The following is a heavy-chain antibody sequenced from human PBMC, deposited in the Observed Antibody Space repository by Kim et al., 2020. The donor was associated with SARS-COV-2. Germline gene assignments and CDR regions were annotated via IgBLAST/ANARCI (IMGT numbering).Heavy chain of an antibody. CDR2: ISSSGSTI. CDR3: ARVLQGNRRWLLSTWYGMDV. CDR1: GFTFSSYE. D-gene: IGHD3-3*01. V-gene: IGHV3-48*03. Sequence: GGSLRLSCAASGFTFSSYEMNWVRQAPGKGLEWVSYISSSGSTIYYADSVKGRFAISRDNAKNSLYLQMNSLRAEDTAVYYCARVLQGNRRWLLSTWYGMDVWGQGTTVTVSS. J-gene: IGHJ6*02.